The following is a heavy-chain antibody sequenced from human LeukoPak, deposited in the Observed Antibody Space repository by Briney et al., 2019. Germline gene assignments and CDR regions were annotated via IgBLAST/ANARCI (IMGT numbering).Heavy chain of an antibody. CDR2: VKKDGSEK. Sequence: GGSLRLSRAASGFTFSNNWMTWVRQAPGKGLEWVASVKKDGSEKYYVDSVKGRFTISKDNAKNSLYLQMNSLRVEDTAVYYCARGPPYGSRSDYFDYWGQGTLVTVSS. CDR1: GFTFSNNW. CDR3: ARGPPYGSRSDYFDY. V-gene: IGHV3-7*01. J-gene: IGHJ4*02. D-gene: IGHD3-10*01.